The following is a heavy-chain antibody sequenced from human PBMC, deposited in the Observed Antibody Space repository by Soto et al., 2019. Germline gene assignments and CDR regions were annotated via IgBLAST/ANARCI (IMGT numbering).Heavy chain of an antibody. D-gene: IGHD6-19*01. Sequence: VKVSCKASGYNFVSYATHWVRQAPGERPEWMGWINAGNGDTKYSQKFRGRVTITRDTSASTAFMELSSLTSEDTAVFYCARGAEEGWPFDSWGQGTLVTVSS. CDR1: GYNFVSYA. CDR2: INAGNGDT. V-gene: IGHV1-3*01. CDR3: ARGAEEGWPFDS. J-gene: IGHJ4*02.